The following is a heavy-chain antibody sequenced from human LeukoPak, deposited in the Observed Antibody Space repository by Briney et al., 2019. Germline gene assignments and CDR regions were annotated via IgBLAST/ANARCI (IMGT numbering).Heavy chain of an antibody. V-gene: IGHV4-31*03. CDR1: GGSISSGGYY. CDR3: AREDITVAGSAAGSTRYYYYGMDV. D-gene: IGHD6-13*01. Sequence: SETLSLTCTVSGGSISSGGYYWSWIRQHPGKGLEWIGYIYYSGSTYYNPSLKSRVTISVDTSKNQFSLKLSSVTAADTAVYYCAREDITVAGSAAGSTRYYYYGMDVWGQGTTVTVSS. J-gene: IGHJ6*02. CDR2: IYYSGST.